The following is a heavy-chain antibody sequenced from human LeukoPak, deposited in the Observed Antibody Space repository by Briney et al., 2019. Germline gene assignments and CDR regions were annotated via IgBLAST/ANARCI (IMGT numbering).Heavy chain of an antibody. CDR1: GFTFSSYA. J-gene: IGHJ4*02. D-gene: IGHD3-22*01. CDR3: ARARNDYDTSSFSALDY. Sequence: QPGGSLRLSCAASGFTFSSYAMSWVRQAPGKGLEWVSAISGSGGSTYYADSVKGRFTISRDNSKNTLYLQMNSLRAEDTAVYYCARARNDYDTSSFSALDYWGQGTLVTVSS. CDR2: ISGSGGST. V-gene: IGHV3-23*01.